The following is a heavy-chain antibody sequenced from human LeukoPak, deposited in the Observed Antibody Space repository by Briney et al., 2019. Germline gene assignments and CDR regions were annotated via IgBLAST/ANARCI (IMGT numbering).Heavy chain of an antibody. J-gene: IGHJ4*02. V-gene: IGHV1-3*01. Sequence: EASVKVSCKASGYTFTSYAIHWVRQAPGQRLEWMGWINAGNGNTKYSQKFQGRVTITRDTSASTAYMELSSLRSEDTAVYYCARDKQWLVQGGDYWGQGTPVTVSS. D-gene: IGHD6-19*01. CDR3: ARDKQWLVQGGDY. CDR1: GYTFTSYA. CDR2: INAGNGNT.